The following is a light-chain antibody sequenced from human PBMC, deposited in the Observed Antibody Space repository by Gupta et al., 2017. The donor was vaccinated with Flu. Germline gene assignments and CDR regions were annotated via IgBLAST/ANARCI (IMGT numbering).Light chain of an antibody. CDR3: SSYTSSNSLE. CDR1: SSDVGGYNY. J-gene: IGLJ3*02. CDR2: EVI. V-gene: IGLV2-14*01. Sequence: QSALTQPASVSGSPGQSITISCTGTSSDVGGYNYVSWYQQHPGKAPKLMIYEVINRPSGVSNRFSGSKSGNTASLTXSXLQAEDXADYYCSSYTSSNSLEFGGGTKLTVL.